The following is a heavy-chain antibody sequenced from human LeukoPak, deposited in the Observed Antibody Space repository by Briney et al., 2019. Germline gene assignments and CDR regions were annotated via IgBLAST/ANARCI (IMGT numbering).Heavy chain of an antibody. CDR3: AKEYYDSSGYYSVVAEYFQH. D-gene: IGHD3-22*01. Sequence: GGSLRLSCAASGFTFSSYAMHWVRQAPGKGLEWVAVISYDGSNKYYADSVKGRFTISRDNSKNTLYLQMNSLRAEDTAVYYCAKEYYDSSGYYSVVAEYFQHWGQGTLVTVSS. V-gene: IGHV3-30-3*01. CDR2: ISYDGSNK. J-gene: IGHJ1*01. CDR1: GFTFSSYA.